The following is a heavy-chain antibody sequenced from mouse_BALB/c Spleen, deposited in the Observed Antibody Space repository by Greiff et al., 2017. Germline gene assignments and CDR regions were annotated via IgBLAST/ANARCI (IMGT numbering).Heavy chain of an antibody. V-gene: IGHV14-4*02. CDR3: LDYAKGVYAMDY. Sequence: VQLQQSGAELVRSGASVKLSCTASGFNIKDYYMHWVKQRPEQGLEWIGWIDPENGDTEYAPKFQGKATMTADTSSNTAYLQLSSLTSEDTAVYYCLDYAKGVYAMDYWGQGTSETVSS. CDR1: GFNIKDYY. D-gene: IGHD2-4*01. J-gene: IGHJ4*01. CDR2: IDPENGDT.